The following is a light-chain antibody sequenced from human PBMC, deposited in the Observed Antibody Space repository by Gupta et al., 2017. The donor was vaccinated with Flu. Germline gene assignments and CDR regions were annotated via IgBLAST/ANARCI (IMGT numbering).Light chain of an antibody. Sequence: DIQMTQSPASLSASVGDRVTINCRASDNINTYLNWYQQKPGKAPKLLVYAAASVQGGVPSRFSGSGSGTDFTLTIDRLQPEDVATYYCQQSHLTPRTFGQGTKLKMK. J-gene: IGKJ2*01. V-gene: IGKV1-39*01. CDR2: AAA. CDR3: QQSHLTPRT. CDR1: DNINTY.